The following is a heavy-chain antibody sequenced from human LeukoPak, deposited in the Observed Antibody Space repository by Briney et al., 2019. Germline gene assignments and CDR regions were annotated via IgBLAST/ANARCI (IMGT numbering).Heavy chain of an antibody. CDR1: GFIFSFYC. V-gene: IGHV3-74*01. CDR2: ICPDGTGI. CDR3: VRDCRSADY. Sequence: GGSLRLSCAASGFIFSFYCMHWVRQAPGKGPMWVSRICPDGTGISYADSVKARFTTSRDNAKNTVYLQMNSLREEDTAVYYCVRDCRSADYWGQGTLVTVSS. J-gene: IGHJ4*02.